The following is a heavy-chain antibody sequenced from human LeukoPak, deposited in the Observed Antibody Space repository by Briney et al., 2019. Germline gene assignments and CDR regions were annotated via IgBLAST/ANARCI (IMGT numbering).Heavy chain of an antibody. Sequence: SETLSLTCTVSGGSIDSYYWNWIRQPPGKGLEWIGHIYYTGITNYNPSLTSRVTMSVVTSKNQFSLKLSSVPAADTAVYYCARGSGDHGLNYFDYWGQGTLVSVSS. J-gene: IGHJ4*02. D-gene: IGHD4-17*01. CDR3: ARGSGDHGLNYFDY. V-gene: IGHV4-59*01. CDR1: GGSIDSYY. CDR2: IYYTGIT.